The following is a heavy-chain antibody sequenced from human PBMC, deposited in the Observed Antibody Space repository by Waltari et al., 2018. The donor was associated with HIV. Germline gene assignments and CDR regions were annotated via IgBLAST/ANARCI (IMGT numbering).Heavy chain of an antibody. J-gene: IGHJ4*02. CDR3: ARLRFHSLYYFDS. CDR1: GASISSSSYY. D-gene: IGHD3-16*01. CDR2: IYYSGTA. V-gene: IGHV4-39*01. Sequence: QLHLQASGPGLVKPSATLSLTCSVSGASISSSSYYWAWIRQPPGKGLEWIGAIYYSGTAYYNPSVKSRVSASLDASKNELSLKLTSVTATDTALYYCARLRFHSLYYFDSWGPGILVTVSS.